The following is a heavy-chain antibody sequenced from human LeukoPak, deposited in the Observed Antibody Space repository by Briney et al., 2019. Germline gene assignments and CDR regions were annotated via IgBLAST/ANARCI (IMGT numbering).Heavy chain of an antibody. Sequence: GGSLRLSCAASGFSFSSYTMSWVRQAPGKGLEWVSGISSTSSYIYHADSMEGRFTISRDNAKNSLYLQMTSLRAEDTAVYFCARDFGPYVDETMGYVGRFAPGGQGPLVTVSS. D-gene: IGHD5-18*01. V-gene: IGHV3-21*01. CDR1: GFSFSSYT. CDR3: ARDFGPYVDETMGYVGRFAP. CDR2: ISSTSSYI. J-gene: IGHJ5*02.